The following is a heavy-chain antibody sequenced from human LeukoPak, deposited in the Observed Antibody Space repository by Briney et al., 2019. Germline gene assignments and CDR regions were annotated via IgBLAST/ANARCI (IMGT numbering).Heavy chain of an antibody. CDR3: ARSREPSTYCGGDCHNTVFDY. CDR1: GSSISNYY. Sequence: PSETLSLTCTLSGSSISNYYWSWIRQSPGKGLEWIGYFYYSGRTGYSPSLKSRVTISLDTSKTQFSLKMTSATAADTAKYFCARSREPSTYCGGDCHNTVFDYWGQGTPVTVSS. V-gene: IGHV4-59*08. D-gene: IGHD2-21*02. CDR2: FYYSGRT. J-gene: IGHJ4*02.